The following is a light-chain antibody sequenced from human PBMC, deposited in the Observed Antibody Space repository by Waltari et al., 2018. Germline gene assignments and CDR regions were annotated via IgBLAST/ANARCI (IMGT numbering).Light chain of an antibody. CDR2: DAS. Sequence: ELMLTQSPGNLSLSPGERATLSCRASQSISKYLAWYQQKPGQAPRLLIYDASIRATGIPDRFSGSGYGTDFSLTISRLEPEDYAVYYCQKYGSLPATFGRGTKVEIK. CDR1: QSISKY. V-gene: IGKV3-20*01. J-gene: IGKJ1*01. CDR3: QKYGSLPAT.